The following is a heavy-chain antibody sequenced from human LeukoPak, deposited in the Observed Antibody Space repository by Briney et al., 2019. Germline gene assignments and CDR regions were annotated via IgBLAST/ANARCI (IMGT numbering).Heavy chain of an antibody. Sequence: SETLSLTCAVYGGSFSGYYWSWIRQPPGKGLEWIGEINHSGSTNYNPSLKSRVTISVDTSKNQFSLKLSSVTAADTAVYYCARFDSSGWYETKEPYFDYWGQGTLVTVSS. CDR2: INHSGST. D-gene: IGHD6-19*01. CDR3: ARFDSSGWYETKEPYFDY. V-gene: IGHV4-34*01. CDR1: GGSFSGYY. J-gene: IGHJ4*02.